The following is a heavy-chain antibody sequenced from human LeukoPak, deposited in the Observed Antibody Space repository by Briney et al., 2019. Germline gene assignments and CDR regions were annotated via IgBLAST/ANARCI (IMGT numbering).Heavy chain of an antibody. J-gene: IGHJ4*02. D-gene: IGHD3-16*01. CDR3: ARDWTLGIAGYFDY. CDR1: GYTFTSYY. Sequence: ASVKVSCKASGYTFTSYYMHWVRQAPGQGLEWMEIVNPSGGSTSYAQKFQGRVTMTRDTSTSTVYMELSSLRSEDTAVHYCARDWTLGIAGYFDYWGQGTLVTVSS. CDR2: VNPSGGST. V-gene: IGHV1-46*01.